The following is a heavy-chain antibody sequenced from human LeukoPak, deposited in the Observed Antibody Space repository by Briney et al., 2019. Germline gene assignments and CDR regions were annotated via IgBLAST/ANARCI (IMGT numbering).Heavy chain of an antibody. CDR3: ARRGIQRTPNSRHNWFDP. CDR1: GGSISSSSYY. J-gene: IGHJ5*02. D-gene: IGHD4-23*01. V-gene: IGHV4-39*01. Sequence: SETLSLTCTVSGGSISSSSYYWGWIRQPPGKGLEWIGTIYYSGSTYYNPSLKSRVTISVDTSKNQFSLKLSSVTAADTAVYYCARRGIQRTPNSRHNWFDPWGQGTLVTVSS. CDR2: IYYSGST.